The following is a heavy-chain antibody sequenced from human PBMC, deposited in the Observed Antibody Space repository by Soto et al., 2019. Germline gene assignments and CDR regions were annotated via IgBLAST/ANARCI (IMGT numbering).Heavy chain of an antibody. CDR2: IYYSGST. CDR1: GGSISSYY. J-gene: IGHJ6*02. CDR3: ARLRFLEWYHYGMDV. V-gene: IGHV4-59*01. D-gene: IGHD3-3*01. Sequence: PSETLSLTCTVSGGSISSYYWSWIRQPPGKGLEWIGYIYYSGSTNYNPSLKSRVTISVDTSKNQFSLKLSSVTAADTAVCYCARLRFLEWYHYGMDVWGQGTTVTVSS.